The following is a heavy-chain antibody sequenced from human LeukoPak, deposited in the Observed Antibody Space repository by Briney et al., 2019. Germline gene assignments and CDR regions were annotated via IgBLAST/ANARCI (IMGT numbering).Heavy chain of an antibody. CDR1: GGSLSSYF. Sequence: PSETLSLTCSVSGGSLSSYFWSWIRQPPGKGLEWVGYIHSSGSTDYKPSLKSRVTISVDTSKNQFSLKLSSVTAADTAVYYCARHRSAQPWHFDLWGRGTLVTVSS. V-gene: IGHV4-59*08. D-gene: IGHD5-18*01. CDR2: IHSSGST. CDR3: ARHRSAQPWHFDL. J-gene: IGHJ2*01.